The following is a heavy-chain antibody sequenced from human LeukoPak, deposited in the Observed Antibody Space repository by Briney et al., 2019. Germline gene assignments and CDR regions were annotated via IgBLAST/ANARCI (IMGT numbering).Heavy chain of an antibody. V-gene: IGHV3-23*01. CDR1: GFTFSSYA. J-gene: IGHJ6*02. CDR2: ISGSGGST. D-gene: IGHD3-22*01. Sequence: GGSLRLSCAASGFTFSSYAMSWVRQAPGKGLEWVSAISGSGGSTYYADSVKGRFTISRDNSKNTLYLQMNSLRAEDTAVYYCANPYDSSGYYYYYYGMDVWGQGTTVTVSS. CDR3: ANPYDSSGYYYYYYGMDV.